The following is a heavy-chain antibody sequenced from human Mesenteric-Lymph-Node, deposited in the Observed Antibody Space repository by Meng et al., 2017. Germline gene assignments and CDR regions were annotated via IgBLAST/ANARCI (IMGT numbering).Heavy chain of an antibody. D-gene: IGHD3-10*01. J-gene: IGHJ6*02. CDR3: ARDYYYGSGSYSKYYYYGMDV. V-gene: IGHV3-7*01. Sequence: GGSLRLSCAASGFTFSSYWMSWVRQAPGKGLEWVANIKQDGSEKYYVDSVKGRFTISRDNAKNSLYLQMNSLRAEDTAVYYCARDYYYGSGSYSKYYYYGMDVWGQGTTVTVSS. CDR1: GFTFSSYW. CDR2: IKQDGSEK.